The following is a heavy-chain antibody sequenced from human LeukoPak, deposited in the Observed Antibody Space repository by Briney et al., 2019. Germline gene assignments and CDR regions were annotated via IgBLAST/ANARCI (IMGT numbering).Heavy chain of an antibody. CDR3: ARGTGIAARTSLGY. V-gene: IGHV1-8*03. CDR2: MNPNSGNT. D-gene: IGHD6-6*01. CDR1: GYTFTSYD. Sequence: GASVKVSCKASGYTFTSYDINWERQATGQGLEWMGWMNPNSGNTGYAQKFQGRVTITRNTSISTAYMELSSLRSEDTAVYYCARGTGIAARTSLGYWGQGTLVTVSS. J-gene: IGHJ4*02.